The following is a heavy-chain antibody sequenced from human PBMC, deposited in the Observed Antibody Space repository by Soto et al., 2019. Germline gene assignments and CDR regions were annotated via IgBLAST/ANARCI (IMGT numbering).Heavy chain of an antibody. D-gene: IGHD3-16*02. J-gene: IGHJ3*02. CDR1: GYTFTSYD. Sequence: ASVKVSCKASGYTFTSYDINWVRQATGQGLEWMGWMNPNSGNTGYAQKFQGRVTMTRNTSISTAYMELSSLRSEDTAVYYCAKDVTPITFGGVIVDAFDIWGQGTMVTVSS. CDR2: MNPNSGNT. V-gene: IGHV1-8*01. CDR3: AKDVTPITFGGVIVDAFDI.